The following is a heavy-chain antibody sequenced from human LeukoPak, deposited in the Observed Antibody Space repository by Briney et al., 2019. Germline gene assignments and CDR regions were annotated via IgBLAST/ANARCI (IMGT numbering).Heavy chain of an antibody. D-gene: IGHD3-10*01. J-gene: IGHJ4*02. CDR1: GFTFSSYA. CDR3: ARDPYGSGSPIDY. Sequence: PGGSLRLSCAASGFTFSSYAMSWVRQAPGKGLEWVSAIGGSGTDTFYADSVKGRFTISRDNSKNTLFVQMNSPRAEDTAVYYCARDPYGSGSPIDYWGQGTLVTVSS. V-gene: IGHV3-23*01. CDR2: IGGSGTDT.